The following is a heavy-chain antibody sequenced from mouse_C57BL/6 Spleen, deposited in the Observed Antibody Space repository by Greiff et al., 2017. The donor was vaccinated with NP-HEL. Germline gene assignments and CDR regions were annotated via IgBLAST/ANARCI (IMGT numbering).Heavy chain of an antibody. CDR2: MNPSTGGT. J-gene: IGHJ3*01. CDR3: ARGGSSEAWFAY. D-gene: IGHD1-1*01. CDR1: GYSFTGYY. V-gene: IGHV1-42*01. Sequence: VQLQQSGPELVQPGASVKISCKASGYSFTGYYMNWVKQSPEKSLEWIGEMNPSTGGTTYNQKFNAKATLTVDKSSSTAYMPRKSLTSEDSAVSYCARGGSSEAWFAYWGQGTLVTVSA.